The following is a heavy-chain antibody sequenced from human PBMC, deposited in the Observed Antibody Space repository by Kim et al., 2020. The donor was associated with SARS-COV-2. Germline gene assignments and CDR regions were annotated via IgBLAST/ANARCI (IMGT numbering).Heavy chain of an antibody. CDR2: INTNTGNP. D-gene: IGHD6-13*01. V-gene: IGHV7-4-1*02. CDR1: GYTFTSYA. Sequence: DSVKVSCKASGYTFTSYAMNWVRQAPGQGLEWMGWINTNTGNPTYAQGFTGRFVFSLDTSVSTAYLQISSLKAEDTAVYYCARDWEQQLVYYYYYYMDVWGKGTTVTVSS. CDR3: ARDWEQQLVYYYYYYMDV. J-gene: IGHJ6*03.